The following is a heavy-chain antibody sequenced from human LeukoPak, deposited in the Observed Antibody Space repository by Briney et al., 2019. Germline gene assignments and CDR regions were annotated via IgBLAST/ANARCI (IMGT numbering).Heavy chain of an antibody. J-gene: IGHJ4*02. D-gene: IGHD4-17*01. Sequence: GGNQGPFCAASGFGFSSYAMSWVRQAKGKGLEWVSAISGSGGSTYYADSVKGRFTISRDNSKNTLYLQMNSLRAEDTTVYYCAKGEGYGDPFDYWGQGTLVTVSS. CDR1: GFGFSSYA. CDR2: ISGSGGST. V-gene: IGHV3-23*01. CDR3: AKGEGYGDPFDY.